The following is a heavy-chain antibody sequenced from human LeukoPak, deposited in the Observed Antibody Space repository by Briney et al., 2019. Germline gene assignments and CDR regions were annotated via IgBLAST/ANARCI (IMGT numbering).Heavy chain of an antibody. D-gene: IGHD3-10*01. CDR1: GYRFSDYW. CDR2: IFPLDSTV. Sequence: GESLKISCKGSGYRFSDYWIGWVRQMPGKGLEWMGIIFPLDSTVRYSPSLQGPVTISADKSLSTAYLQWSSLEASDTAIYFCARFSGPSLEKNWFDPWGQGTLVTVSS. V-gene: IGHV5-51*01. CDR3: ARFSGPSLEKNWFDP. J-gene: IGHJ5*02.